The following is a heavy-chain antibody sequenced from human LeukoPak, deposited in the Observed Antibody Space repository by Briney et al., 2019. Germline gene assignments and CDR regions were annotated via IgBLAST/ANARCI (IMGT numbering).Heavy chain of an antibody. Sequence: GRSLRLSCAASGFTFSNYGMHWVRQAPGKGLEWVTIISYDGSNKYYADSVKGRFTIFRDNSKNTLYLQMNSLRAEDTAVYYCAKGPGGLMVNYFFDYWGQGTLVTVSS. D-gene: IGHD4/OR15-4a*01. CDR1: GFTFSNYG. V-gene: IGHV3-30*18. CDR2: ISYDGSNK. J-gene: IGHJ4*02. CDR3: AKGPGGLMVNYFFDY.